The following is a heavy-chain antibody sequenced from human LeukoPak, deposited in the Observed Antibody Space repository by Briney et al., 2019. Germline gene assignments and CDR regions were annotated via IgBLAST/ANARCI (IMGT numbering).Heavy chain of an antibody. J-gene: IGHJ4*02. D-gene: IGHD1-1*01. Sequence: GSLRLFFSASCFTFKNYYIHWVRQAPGKGLELVSAISSSSSYIYYADSIKGRFTISGDNAENSLYLQMDSLRAVDTAVYFCARGEHKATTTALDSWGQGTLVTVSS. CDR2: ISSSSSYI. CDR1: CFTFKNYY. CDR3: ARGEHKATTTALDS. V-gene: IGHV3-21*01.